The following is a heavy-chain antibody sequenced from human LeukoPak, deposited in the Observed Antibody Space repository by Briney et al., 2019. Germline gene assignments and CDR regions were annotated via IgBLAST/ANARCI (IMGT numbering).Heavy chain of an antibody. CDR3: ARAVVPAAIWPPYYFDY. D-gene: IGHD2-2*01. CDR1: GGSFSGYY. CDR2: INHSGST. V-gene: IGHV4-34*01. Sequence: SETLSLTCAVYGGSFSGYYWSWIRQPPGKGLEWTGEINHSGSTNYNPSLKSRVTISVDTSKNQFSLKLSSVTAADTAVYYCARAVVPAAIWPPYYFDYWGQGTLVTVSS. J-gene: IGHJ4*02.